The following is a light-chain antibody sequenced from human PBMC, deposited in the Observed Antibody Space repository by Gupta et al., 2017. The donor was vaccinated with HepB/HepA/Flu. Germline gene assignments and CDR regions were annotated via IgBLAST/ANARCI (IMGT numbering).Light chain of an antibody. CDR3: QQYDNLPLS. Sequence: DIQMTQSPSSLSASVGDRVTITCQASQDISTYLNWYQQKPGQAPKLLIHDASTLETGVPSRFSGSGSVTDFTFTIRSLQPEDIATYYCQQYDNLPLSFGGGTRVE. CDR1: QDISTY. V-gene: IGKV1-33*01. CDR2: DAS. J-gene: IGKJ4*01.